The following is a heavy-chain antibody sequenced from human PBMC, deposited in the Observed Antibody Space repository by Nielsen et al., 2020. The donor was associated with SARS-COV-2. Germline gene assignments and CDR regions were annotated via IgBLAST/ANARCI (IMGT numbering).Heavy chain of an antibody. CDR1: GFTFSSYW. D-gene: IGHD3-10*01. CDR3: ARYYGSGRGEYLDV. V-gene: IGHV3-11*03. J-gene: IGHJ6*02. Sequence: GGSLRLSCAASGFTFSSYWMSWIRQAPGKGLEWVSYISSSSSYTNYADSVKGRFTISRDNAKNSLYLQMNSLRAEDTAVYYCARYYGSGRGEYLDVWGQGTTVTVSS. CDR2: ISSSSSYT.